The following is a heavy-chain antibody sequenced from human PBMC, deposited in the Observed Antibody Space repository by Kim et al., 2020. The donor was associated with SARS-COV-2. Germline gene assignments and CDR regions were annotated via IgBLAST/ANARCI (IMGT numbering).Heavy chain of an antibody. V-gene: IGHV3-7*01. D-gene: IGHD5-18*01. CDR3: GGGGRAVTAMGNYYYVM. CDR2: IKQDGSEK. CDR1: GFTFSSYW. Sequence: GGSLRLSCAASGFTFSSYWMSWVRQAPGKGLEWVANIKQDGSEKYYVDSVKGRFTTSRDNDKKLLFLQKNSRRAETTGVYYCGGGGRAVTAMGNYYYVM. J-gene: IGHJ6*01.